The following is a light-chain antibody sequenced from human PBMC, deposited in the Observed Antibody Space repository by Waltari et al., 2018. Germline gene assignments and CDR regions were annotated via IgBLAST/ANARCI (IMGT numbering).Light chain of an antibody. V-gene: IGLV2-14*01. Sequence: QSALTQPASVSGSPGQSITISCTGTSSDVGGYNYVPRYQQHPGKAPKLMIYEVSNRPSGVSNRFSGSKSGNTASLTISGLQAEDEADYYCSSYTSSSTLEVFGGGTKLTVL. J-gene: IGLJ2*01. CDR2: EVS. CDR1: SSDVGGYNY. CDR3: SSYTSSSTLEV.